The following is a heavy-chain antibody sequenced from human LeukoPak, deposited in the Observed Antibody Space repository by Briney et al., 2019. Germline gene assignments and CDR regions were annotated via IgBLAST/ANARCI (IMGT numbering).Heavy chain of an antibody. J-gene: IGHJ4*02. D-gene: IGHD6-25*01. CDR3: ARGGHFDF. CDR2: TYYRSKWYN. V-gene: IGHV6-1*01. Sequence: SQTLSLTCAISGDSVSSDTSAWSWIRQSPSRGLEWLGRTYYRSKWYNDYALSVKSRISIIPDTSKNQFSLQLNSVTPEDTAVYYCARGGHFDFWGQGTLVTVSS. CDR1: GDSVSSDTSA.